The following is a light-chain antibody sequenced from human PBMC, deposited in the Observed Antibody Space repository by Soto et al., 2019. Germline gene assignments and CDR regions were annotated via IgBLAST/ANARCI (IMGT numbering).Light chain of an antibody. Sequence: DIQMTQSPSSLSASVGDRVTITCRASQGISTYLNWYQQKPGKAPKVLIYGASNLERGVPSRFSGSGSGTEFSLTISSLQPEDFATYYCQQNYGNMKITFGQGTRLDIK. CDR1: QGISTY. CDR2: GAS. J-gene: IGKJ5*01. CDR3: QQNYGNMKIT. V-gene: IGKV1-39*01.